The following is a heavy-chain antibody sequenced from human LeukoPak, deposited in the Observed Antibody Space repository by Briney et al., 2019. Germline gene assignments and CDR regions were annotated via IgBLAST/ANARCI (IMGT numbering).Heavy chain of an antibody. CDR1: GFTFSSYC. Sequence: QPGGSLRLSCAASGFTFSSYCMHWVRQAPGKGLVWVSRINSDGSSTSYADSVKGRFTISRDNAKNTLYLQMNSLRAEDTAVYYCAKLLGDVTTLDYWGQGTLVTVSS. CDR2: INSDGSST. V-gene: IGHV3-74*01. CDR3: AKLLGDVTTLDY. D-gene: IGHD3-16*01. J-gene: IGHJ4*02.